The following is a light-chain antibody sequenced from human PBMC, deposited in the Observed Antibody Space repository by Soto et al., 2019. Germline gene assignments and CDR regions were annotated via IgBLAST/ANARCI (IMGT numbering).Light chain of an antibody. Sequence: QAVVTQPPSASGTPGQRVTVSCSGTYSNIGINDVHWYRQLSGTAPQILIYDTSQRATAVPDRFSGSRSGTSASLVISGLQTEDEADYHCAAWDDSLNGPAFGGGTKVTVL. CDR3: AAWDDSLNGPA. CDR2: DTS. V-gene: IGLV1-44*01. CDR1: YSNIGIND. J-gene: IGLJ2*01.